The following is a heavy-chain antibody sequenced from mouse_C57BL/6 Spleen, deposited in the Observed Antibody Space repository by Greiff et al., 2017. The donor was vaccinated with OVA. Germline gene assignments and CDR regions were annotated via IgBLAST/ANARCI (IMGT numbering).Heavy chain of an antibody. CDR1: GYAFSSSW. D-gene: IGHD4-1*01. CDR2: IYPGAGDT. J-gene: IGHJ2*01. CDR3: ARETETIDY. V-gene: IGHV1-82*01. Sequence: VQLQQSGPELVKPGASVKISCKASGYAFSSSWMNWVKQRPGKGLEWIGRIYPGAGDTNYNGKVKGKATLTADKSSSTAYMQLSSLTSEDSAVYFCARETETIDYWGQGTTLTVSS.